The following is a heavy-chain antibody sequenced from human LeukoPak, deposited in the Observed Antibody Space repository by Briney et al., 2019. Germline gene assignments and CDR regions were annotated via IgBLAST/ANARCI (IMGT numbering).Heavy chain of an antibody. Sequence: GGSLRLSCAASGFTFSSYVMHRVRQAPGKGLEWVAIISYDGSNEYYADSVKGRFTISRDNSKNTLYLQMNSLRAEDTAVYYCAKDSIYCTNGVCWCPDYWGQGTLVTVSS. V-gene: IGHV3-30*18. CDR2: ISYDGSNE. CDR3: AKDSIYCTNGVCWCPDY. D-gene: IGHD2-8*01. J-gene: IGHJ4*02. CDR1: GFTFSSYV.